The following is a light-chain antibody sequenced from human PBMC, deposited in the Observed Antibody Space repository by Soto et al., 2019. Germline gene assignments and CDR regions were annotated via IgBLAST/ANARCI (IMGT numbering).Light chain of an antibody. V-gene: IGKV3-15*01. J-gene: IGKJ1*01. Sequence: EIGLTQSPATLCLSPGEGATLSCRASQSVTSNSAWYQQTPGQAPRLLIYGASTSATGIPARFSGSGSGTEFTLTISSLQSEDFAVYYCQQYNNSPRTFGQGTKVDIK. CDR2: GAS. CDR3: QQYNNSPRT. CDR1: QSVTSN.